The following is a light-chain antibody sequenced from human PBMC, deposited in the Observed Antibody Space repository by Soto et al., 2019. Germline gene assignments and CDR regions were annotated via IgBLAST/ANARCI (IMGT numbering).Light chain of an antibody. CDR2: DAS. Sequence: EIVLTQSPATLSLSPGERATLSCRASQSVSSYLAWYQQKPGQAPRLLIYDASNRATGIPARFSGSGSGTVFTLTISSLEPEDFSVYYCQHRSNCPVTFGQGTKLEIK. V-gene: IGKV3-11*01. CDR1: QSVSSY. J-gene: IGKJ2*01. CDR3: QHRSNCPVT.